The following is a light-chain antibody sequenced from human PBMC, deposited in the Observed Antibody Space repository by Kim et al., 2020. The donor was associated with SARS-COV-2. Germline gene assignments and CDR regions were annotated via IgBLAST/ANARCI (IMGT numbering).Light chain of an antibody. CDR3: QQYNSWPLT. CDR1: QSIASS. J-gene: IGKJ5*01. Sequence: VAPGERAPLSCRASQSIASSLAWYQQKPGQAPRLLIYGASTRATGISARFSGSGSGTEFTLTLSSLQSEDFAVYYCQQYNSWPLTFGQGTRLEIK. CDR2: GAS. V-gene: IGKV3-15*01.